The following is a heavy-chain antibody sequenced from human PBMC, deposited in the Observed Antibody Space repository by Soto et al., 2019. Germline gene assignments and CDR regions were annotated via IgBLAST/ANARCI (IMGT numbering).Heavy chain of an antibody. J-gene: IGHJ6*02. CDR2: IIPIFGTA. D-gene: IGHD6-13*01. CDR3: ARGILVYSSSWFYYYYGMDV. CDR1: GGTFSSYA. Sequence: SVKVSCKASGGTFSSYAISRVRQAPGQGLEWMGGIIPIFGTANYAQKFQGRVTITADESTSTAYMELSSLRSEDTAVYYCARGILVYSSSWFYYYYGMDVWGQGTTVTVSS. V-gene: IGHV1-69*13.